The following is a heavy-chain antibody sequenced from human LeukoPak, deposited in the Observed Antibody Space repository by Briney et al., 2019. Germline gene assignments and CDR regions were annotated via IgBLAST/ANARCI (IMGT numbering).Heavy chain of an antibody. CDR2: IYHSGST. D-gene: IGHD2-15*01. V-gene: IGHV4-38-2*02. CDR1: AYSISSGYY. Sequence: SETLSLTCTVSAYSISSGYYWGWIRQPPGKGLEWIGSIYHSGSTYYNPSLKSRVTISVDTSKNQFSLKLSSVTAADTAVYYCARARAGRDNYYYYYYMDVWGKGTTVTISS. CDR3: ARARAGRDNYYYYYYMDV. J-gene: IGHJ6*03.